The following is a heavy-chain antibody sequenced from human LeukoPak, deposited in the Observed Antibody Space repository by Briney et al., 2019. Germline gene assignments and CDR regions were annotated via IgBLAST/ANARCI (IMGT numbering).Heavy chain of an antibody. CDR2: INPNSGGT. Sequence: ASVKVSRKASGYTFTGYYMHWVRQAPGQGLEWMGWINPNSGGTNYAQKFQGRVTMTRDTSISTAYMELSGLRSDDTAVYYCARDLDIVVVAAPNWFDPWGQGTLVTVSS. CDR1: GYTFTGYY. D-gene: IGHD2-2*03. V-gene: IGHV1-2*02. J-gene: IGHJ5*02. CDR3: ARDLDIVVVAAPNWFDP.